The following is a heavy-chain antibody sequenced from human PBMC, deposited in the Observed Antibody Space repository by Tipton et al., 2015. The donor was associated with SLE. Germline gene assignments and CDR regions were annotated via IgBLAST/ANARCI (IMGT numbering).Heavy chain of an antibody. Sequence: SLRLSCAASGFTVSHNYMNWVRQAPGKGLEWVSVSFIGGTTYYSDSVKGRFTISRDKSKNTLYLQMNSLRAEDTAVYYCAKDRVAAAGIGDYFDYWGQGTLVTVSS. J-gene: IGHJ4*02. CDR2: SFIGGTT. CDR3: AKDRVAAAGIGDYFDY. CDR1: GFTVSHNY. V-gene: IGHV3-53*05. D-gene: IGHD6-13*01.